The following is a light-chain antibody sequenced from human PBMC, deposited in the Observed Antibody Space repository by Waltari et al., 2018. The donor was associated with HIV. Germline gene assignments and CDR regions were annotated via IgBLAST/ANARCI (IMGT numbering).Light chain of an antibody. Sequence: QSVLTQPPSVSAAPGETVIISCSGSSSNIGNNYVSLYQHLPGTAPKCFIYDDQLLHSGIPDRFSGSRSGTSATLGITGLQTGDEADYYCGTWDTTLSAVVFGGVTKLTVL. CDR2: DDQ. CDR3: GTWDTTLSAVV. V-gene: IGLV1-51*01. J-gene: IGLJ2*01. CDR1: SSNIGNNY.